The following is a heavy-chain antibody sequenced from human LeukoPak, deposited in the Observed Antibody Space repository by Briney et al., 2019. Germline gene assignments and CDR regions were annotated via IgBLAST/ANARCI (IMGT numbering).Heavy chain of an antibody. D-gene: IGHD2-21*01. V-gene: IGHV3-30-3*01. CDR3: ARERQDTILHSGGFYI. Sequence: SLRLSCAASGFSFSTYFMLWVRQAPANALEWVADIAGDGSHTFYLESVKRRFTISRDNYKNTLYLQMNSLRAEDTAVYFCARERQDTILHSGGFYIWRQGTMATVS. CDR2: IAGDGSHT. CDR1: GFSFSTYF. J-gene: IGHJ3*02.